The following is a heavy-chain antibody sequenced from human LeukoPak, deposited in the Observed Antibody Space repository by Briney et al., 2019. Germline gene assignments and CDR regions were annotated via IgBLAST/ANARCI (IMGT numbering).Heavy chain of an antibody. D-gene: IGHD3-10*01. J-gene: IGHJ4*02. CDR3: ARPRYGTGSLDS. CDR2: IYYSGST. CDR1: GGSISSSSYY. V-gene: IGHV4-39*07. Sequence: SETLSLTCTVSGGSISSSSYYWGWIRQPPGKGLEWIGSIYYSGSTTSNPSLNNRVTISVDTSKNQFSLKLTSVTAADTAVYYCARPRYGTGSLDSWGQGTLVTVSS.